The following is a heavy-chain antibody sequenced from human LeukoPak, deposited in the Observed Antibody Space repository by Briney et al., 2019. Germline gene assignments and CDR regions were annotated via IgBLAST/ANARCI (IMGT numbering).Heavy chain of an antibody. Sequence: GGSLRLSCAASGFTFSSYSMNWVRQTPGKGLEWVSDISGSGGSTYYADSVKGRFTISRDNSKNTLYLQMNSLRAEDTAVYYCAKGVMYYDFWSGYYFDYWGQGTLVTVSS. J-gene: IGHJ4*02. CDR1: GFTFSSYS. CDR3: AKGVMYYDFWSGYYFDY. D-gene: IGHD3-3*01. V-gene: IGHV3-23*01. CDR2: ISGSGGST.